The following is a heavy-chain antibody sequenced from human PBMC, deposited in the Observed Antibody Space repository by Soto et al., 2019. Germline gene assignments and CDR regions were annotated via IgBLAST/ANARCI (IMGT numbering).Heavy chain of an antibody. CDR1: GYTFTSYY. Sequence: GASVKVSCKASGYTFTSYYMHWVRQAPGQGLEWMGIINPSGGSTSYAQKFQGRVTMTRDTSTSTVYMELSSLRSEDTAVYYCARSAREGRLLTIFGVVTRNYFDYWGQGTLVTVSS. J-gene: IGHJ4*02. CDR3: ARSAREGRLLTIFGVVTRNYFDY. CDR2: INPSGGST. V-gene: IGHV1-46*01. D-gene: IGHD3-3*01.